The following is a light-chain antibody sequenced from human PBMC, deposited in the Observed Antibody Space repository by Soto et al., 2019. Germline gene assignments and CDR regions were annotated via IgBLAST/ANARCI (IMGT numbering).Light chain of an antibody. CDR1: QSISSY. J-gene: IGKJ1*01. Sequence: DLQMTQSPSSLSASVGDRVTITCRASQSISSYLNWYQQKPGKAPKLLIYAASSLQSGVPSRFSGSGSGTDFTLTISSRQPEDFETYYCQQSYSTPPTFGQGTKVEIK. V-gene: IGKV1-39*01. CDR3: QQSYSTPPT. CDR2: AAS.